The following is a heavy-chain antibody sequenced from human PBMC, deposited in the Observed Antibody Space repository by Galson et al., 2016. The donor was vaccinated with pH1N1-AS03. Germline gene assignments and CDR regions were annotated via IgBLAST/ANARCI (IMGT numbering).Heavy chain of an antibody. J-gene: IGHJ3*02. CDR3: ARVTVINSISRAFDI. D-gene: IGHD4-23*01. Sequence: SLRLSCAASGFSFSTNWMHWVRQAPGKGLVWVAHINEDGSTARHADSVKGRYIISRDNSKNTLYLQMNSLRAEDTAVYYCARVTVINSISRAFDIWGQGTMVTVSS. V-gene: IGHV3-74*01. CDR2: INEDGSTA. CDR1: GFSFSTNW.